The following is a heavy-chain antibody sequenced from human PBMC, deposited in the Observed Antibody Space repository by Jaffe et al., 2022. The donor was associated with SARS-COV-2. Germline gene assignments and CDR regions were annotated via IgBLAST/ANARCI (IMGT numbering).Heavy chain of an antibody. Sequence: QLQLQESGPGLVKPSETLSLTCTVSGGSISSSSYYWGWIRQPPGKGLEWIGSIYYSGSTYYNPSLKSRVTISVDTSKNQFSLKLSSVTAADTAVYYCARRLQRGQRLNWYFDLWGRGTLVTVSS. CDR3: ARRLQRGQRLNWYFDL. V-gene: IGHV4-39*01. CDR1: GGSISSSSYY. D-gene: IGHD2-8*01. J-gene: IGHJ2*01. CDR2: IYYSGST.